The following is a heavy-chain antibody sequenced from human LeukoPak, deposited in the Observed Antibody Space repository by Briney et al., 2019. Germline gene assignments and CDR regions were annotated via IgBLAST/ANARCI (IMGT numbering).Heavy chain of an antibody. D-gene: IGHD2-2*01. V-gene: IGHV4-39*07. CDR1: GGSISSYY. CDR3: ARGLVVVVPAEFDP. Sequence: SETLSLTCTVSGGSISSYYWGWIRQPPGKGLEWIGSIYYSGSTYYNPSLKSRVTISVDTSKNQFSLKLSSVTAADTAVYYCARGLVVVVPAEFDPWGQGTLVTVSS. J-gene: IGHJ5*02. CDR2: IYYSGST.